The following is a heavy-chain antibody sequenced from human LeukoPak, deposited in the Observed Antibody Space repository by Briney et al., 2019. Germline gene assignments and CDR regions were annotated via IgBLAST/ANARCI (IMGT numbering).Heavy chain of an antibody. CDR3: YLSGRFDY. D-gene: IGHD3-10*01. CDR1: GFTFINYA. J-gene: IGHJ4*02. V-gene: IGHV3-7*01. Sequence: GGSLRLSCAASGFTFINYAVTWVRQAPGKGLEGVATIKQDGSEKYYVDSVKGRFTISRDNAKNSLYLQMNSLRAEDTAVYYCYLSGRFDYWGQGTLVTVSS. CDR2: IKQDGSEK.